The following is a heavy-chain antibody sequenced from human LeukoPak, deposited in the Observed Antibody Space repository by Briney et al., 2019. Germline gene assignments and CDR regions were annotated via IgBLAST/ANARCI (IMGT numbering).Heavy chain of an antibody. CDR3: ARGVTMIVVVIHDWYFDL. Sequence: KPSETLSLTCTVSGGSISSSSYYWGWIRQPPGKGLEWIGSIYYSRSTYYNPSLKSRVTISVDTSKNQFSLKLSSLTAADTAVYYCARGVTMIVVVIHDWYFDLWGRGTPVTVSS. CDR1: GGSISSSSYY. V-gene: IGHV4-39*01. D-gene: IGHD3-22*01. CDR2: IYYSRST. J-gene: IGHJ2*01.